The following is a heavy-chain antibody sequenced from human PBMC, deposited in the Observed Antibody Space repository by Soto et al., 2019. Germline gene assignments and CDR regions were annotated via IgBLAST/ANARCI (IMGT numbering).Heavy chain of an antibody. Sequence: QVQLVQSGAEVKKPGSSVKVSCKASGGTFSSYAISWGRQAPGQGLEWLGGIIPIFGTANYAQKFHGRVTITADESTSTAYMELSSLRSEDKAVYYCARGPLRGYCSGCSCYSLDYWGQGTLVTVSS. D-gene: IGHD2-15*01. V-gene: IGHV1-69*01. CDR1: GGTFSSYA. CDR2: IIPIFGTA. J-gene: IGHJ4*02. CDR3: ARGPLRGYCSGCSCYSLDY.